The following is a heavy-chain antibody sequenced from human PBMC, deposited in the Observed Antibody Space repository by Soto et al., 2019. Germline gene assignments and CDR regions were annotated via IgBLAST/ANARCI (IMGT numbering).Heavy chain of an antibody. CDR2: LSGGTGHT. CDR3: ATYDYALNGY. CDR1: GYTFTKQN. Sequence: AASVKVSCKASGYTFTKQNMHWVRQAPGQRLEWMGWLSGGTGHTQYSQKLQGRVTLTGDTSASIAYMELSSLTSEDTAVYYCATYDYALNGYWGQGTLVPVSP. D-gene: IGHD3-16*01. J-gene: IGHJ4*01. V-gene: IGHV1-3*01.